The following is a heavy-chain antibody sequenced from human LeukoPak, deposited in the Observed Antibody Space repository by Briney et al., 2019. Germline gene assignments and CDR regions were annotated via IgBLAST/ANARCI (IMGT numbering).Heavy chain of an antibody. J-gene: IGHJ4*02. CDR2: MNPNSGNT. CDR3: ARPGAATDY. Sequence: ASVKVSCKASGGTFSSYAISWVRQATGQGLEWMGWMNPNSGNTGYAQKFQGRVTMTRNTSISTAYMELSSLRSEDTAVYYCARPGAATDYWGQGTLVTVSS. CDR1: GGTFSSYA. D-gene: IGHD6-13*01. V-gene: IGHV1-8*02.